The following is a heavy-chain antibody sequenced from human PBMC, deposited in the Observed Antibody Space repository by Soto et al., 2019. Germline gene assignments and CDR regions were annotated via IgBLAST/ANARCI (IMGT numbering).Heavy chain of an antibody. V-gene: IGHV3-48*01. J-gene: IGHJ5*02. Sequence: GGSLRLSCAASGFTFSSYSMNWVRQAPGKRLEWVSYISSSSSTIYYADSVKGRFTISRDNAKNSLYLQMNSLRAEDTAVYYCAREPSNYGHLAATLLINWFDPWGQGTLVTVSS. D-gene: IGHD2-15*01. CDR1: GFTFSSYS. CDR2: ISSSSSTI. CDR3: AREPSNYGHLAATLLINWFDP.